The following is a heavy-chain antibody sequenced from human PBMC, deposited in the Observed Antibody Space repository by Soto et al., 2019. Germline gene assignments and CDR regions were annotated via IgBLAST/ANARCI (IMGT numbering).Heavy chain of an antibody. CDR2: IIPMFGIT. D-gene: IGHD6-13*01. V-gene: IGHV1-69*04. CDR3: ARDRALNNAAVGMAY. Sequence: QVQLVQSGAEVKKPGSSVKVSCKASGGPFSSYVLTWVRQAPGQGLEWMGRIIPMFGITDFAPKFQGRVTITADKSTTTAYMELSSLRSEDPAIYYCARDRALNNAAVGMAYWGQGTRVTVSS. J-gene: IGHJ4*02. CDR1: GGPFSSYV.